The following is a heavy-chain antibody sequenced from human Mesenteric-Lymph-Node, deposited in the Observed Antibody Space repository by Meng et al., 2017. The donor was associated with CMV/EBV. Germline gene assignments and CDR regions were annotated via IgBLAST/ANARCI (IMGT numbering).Heavy chain of an antibody. J-gene: IGHJ4*02. D-gene: IGHD3-10*01. CDR1: GFTFSSYA. V-gene: IGHV3-23*03. CDR3: AKTPPFIYGFGAYFDY. CDR2: IYSGGSTT. Sequence: GGSLRLSCAASGFTFSSYAMSWVRQAPGKGLEWVSVIYSGGSTTYYADSVKGRFAISRDNSKNTVYLQMNSLRVEDTAVYYCAKTPPFIYGFGAYFDYWAQGTLVTVSS.